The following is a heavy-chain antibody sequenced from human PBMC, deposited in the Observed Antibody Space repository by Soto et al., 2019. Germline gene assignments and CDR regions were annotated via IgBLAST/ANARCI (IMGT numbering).Heavy chain of an antibody. Sequence: QLQLVQSGAEVKKPGASVKVSCKASGYTFSDHDINWVRQASGQGPVWLGWMNPNSGDTGYAQNFQGRVTMTSDTSKRTAYMELSSLRSEDTAVYYCARVGGNWNDDYFDYWGQGTLVTVSS. CDR1: GYTFSDHD. J-gene: IGHJ4*02. V-gene: IGHV1-8*01. D-gene: IGHD1-1*01. CDR2: MNPNSGDT. CDR3: ARVGGNWNDDYFDY.